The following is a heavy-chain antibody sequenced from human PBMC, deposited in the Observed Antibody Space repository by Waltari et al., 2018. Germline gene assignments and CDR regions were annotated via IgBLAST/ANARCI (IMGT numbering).Heavy chain of an antibody. D-gene: IGHD2-21*02. CDR2: IGATGRNT. V-gene: IGHV3-23*01. CDR3: AKTQPDGGDPQRFDY. J-gene: IGHJ4*02. CDR1: GFIFSTYA. Sequence: EVQLLESGGGLAQPGGSLRLSCAASGFIFSTYAMGWVRQAPGKGLEWISAIGATGRNTYYTNSVKGRFTISRDNSKNTLYLQMNGLTVEDTAVYHCAKTQPDGGDPQRFDYWGQGTLVTVSS.